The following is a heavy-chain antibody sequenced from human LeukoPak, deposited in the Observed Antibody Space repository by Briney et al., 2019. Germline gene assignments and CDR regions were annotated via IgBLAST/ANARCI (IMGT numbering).Heavy chain of an antibody. Sequence: PGGSLRLSCAASGFTFSSYWMSWVRQAPGKGLEWVANIKQDGSGKYYVDSVKGRFTIPRDNAKNSLYLQMNSLRAEDTAVYYCARAAGSSGWYYYYYMDVWGKGTTVTVSS. CDR1: GFTFSSYW. J-gene: IGHJ6*03. CDR2: IKQDGSGK. D-gene: IGHD6-19*01. CDR3: ARAAGSSGWYYYYYMDV. V-gene: IGHV3-7*01.